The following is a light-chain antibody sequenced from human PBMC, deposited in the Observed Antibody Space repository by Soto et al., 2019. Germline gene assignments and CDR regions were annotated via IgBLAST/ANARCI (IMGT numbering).Light chain of an antibody. CDR3: QAWDSSTHGV. V-gene: IGLV3-1*01. CDR1: KLGDKY. Sequence: SSELTQPPSVSVSPGQTASITCSGDKLGDKYACWYQQKPGQSPVLVIYQDSKRPSGIPERFSGSNSGNTATLTISGTQAMDEADYYCQAWDSSTHGVFGGGTKLTVL. CDR2: QDS. J-gene: IGLJ2*01.